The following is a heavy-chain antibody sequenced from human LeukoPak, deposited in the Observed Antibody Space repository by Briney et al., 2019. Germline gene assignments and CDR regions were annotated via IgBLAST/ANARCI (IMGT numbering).Heavy chain of an antibody. CDR1: GGSLRGYY. D-gene: IGHD3-10*01. J-gene: IGHJ6*02. V-gene: IGHV4-34*01. CDR3: SGGYGLYYYYGMDV. Sequence: SETLSLTCAVYGGSLRGYYWRWIREPPGKGLEWIGEINHSGSTNYNPSLKSRLIISVDTSTNHFSLKLMSVTAADTAVYYCSGGYGLYYYYGMDVWGQGTTVTVSS. CDR2: INHSGST.